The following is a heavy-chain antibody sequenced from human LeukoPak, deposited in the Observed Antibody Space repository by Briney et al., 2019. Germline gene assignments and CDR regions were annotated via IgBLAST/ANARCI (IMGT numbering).Heavy chain of an antibody. J-gene: IGHJ4*02. CDR1: GYTFTSYD. CDR3: ARTTGRWFGSVLGY. V-gene: IGHV1-8*01. Sequence: ASVKVSCKASGYTFTSYDINWVRQATGQGLEGMGWMNPNSANTGYAQKFQGKVTMTRNTSISTAYMELSSLRSEDTAVYYCARTTGRWFGSVLGYWGQGTLVTVSS. D-gene: IGHD3-10*01. CDR2: MNPNSANT.